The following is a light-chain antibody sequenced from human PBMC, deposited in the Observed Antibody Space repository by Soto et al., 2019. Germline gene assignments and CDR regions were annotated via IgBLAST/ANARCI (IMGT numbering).Light chain of an antibody. Sequence: EIVLTQSPGTLSLSPGERATLSCRASQSVSSSYLAWYQQKPGQAPRLLIYGASSRATGIPDRFSGSGSGTDFTITISRLEPEDFAVYYCQQYGSSPVTFGQGTKLEIK. CDR2: GAS. CDR3: QQYGSSPVT. V-gene: IGKV3-20*01. CDR1: QSVSSSY. J-gene: IGKJ2*01.